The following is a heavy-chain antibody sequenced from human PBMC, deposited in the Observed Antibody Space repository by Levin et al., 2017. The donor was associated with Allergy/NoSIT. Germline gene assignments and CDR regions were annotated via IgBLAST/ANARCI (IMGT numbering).Heavy chain of an antibody. J-gene: IGHJ5*02. CDR2: IDRDGNSV. CDR3: VRNWDFNLPWGVQGQFDP. CDR1: GFIFRHYM. Sequence: GGSLRLSCVASGFIFRHYMMSWVRQGPGKGLEWVSNIDRDGNSVYYLDSVKGRFTVSRDNDNDSLYLQMNNLKVEDTGIYYCVRNWDFNLPWGVQGQFDPWGQGTQVTVS. V-gene: IGHV3-7*01. D-gene: IGHD7-27*01.